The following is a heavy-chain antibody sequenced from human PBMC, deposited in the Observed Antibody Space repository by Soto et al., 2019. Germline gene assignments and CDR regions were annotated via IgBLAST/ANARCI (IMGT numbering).Heavy chain of an antibody. CDR3: AKDPGPRLEGPTRVFDF. J-gene: IGHJ4*02. CDR1: GFTFSSYA. Sequence: EVQLLESGGGLVQPGGSLRLSCAASGFTFSSYALSWVRQAPGKGLEWVSGISGGGGSTYYADSEKGRFTISRDNSKNTLYLQMSSLRAEDTAVYSCAKDPGPRLEGPTRVFDFWGQGTLLTVSS. V-gene: IGHV3-23*01. D-gene: IGHD1-1*01. CDR2: ISGGGGST.